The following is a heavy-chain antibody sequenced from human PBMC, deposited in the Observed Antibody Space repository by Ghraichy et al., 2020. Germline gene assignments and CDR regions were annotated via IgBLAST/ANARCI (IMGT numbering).Heavy chain of an antibody. Sequence: ESLNISCTVSGGSISSSYYWGWIRQPPGKGLEWIGSIFHIGITYYSPSLKSRVTISVDTSKNQFSLKLSSVTAADTAVYYCARRPVDIDPNWFDTWGQGTLVTVSS. CDR2: IFHIGIT. J-gene: IGHJ5*02. V-gene: IGHV4-39*01. CDR3: ARRPVDIDPNWFDT. CDR1: GGSISSSYY. D-gene: IGHD5-12*01.